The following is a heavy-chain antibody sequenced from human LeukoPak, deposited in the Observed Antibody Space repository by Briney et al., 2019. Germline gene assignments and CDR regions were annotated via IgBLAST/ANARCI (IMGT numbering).Heavy chain of an antibody. CDR1: GYTFTRSG. CDR3: ARELYSSGIGSLFDY. Sequence: ASVKVSCKTSGYTFTRSGITWVRQAPGQGLEGRGWISAYTGDKHFAKKLQGRVTMTTDTSRRKTYMELTSLTSDDTAVYYCARELYSSGIGSLFDYWGQGTLVTVSS. D-gene: IGHD6-19*01. CDR2: ISAYTGDK. V-gene: IGHV1-18*01. J-gene: IGHJ4*02.